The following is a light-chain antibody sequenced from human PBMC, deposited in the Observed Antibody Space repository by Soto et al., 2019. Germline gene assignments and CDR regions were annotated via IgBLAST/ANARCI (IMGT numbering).Light chain of an antibody. CDR3: QQYESYFRT. J-gene: IGKJ1*01. Sequence: DIQMTQSPSTLAASVGDRVTITCRASESISNWLAWYQQKPGKAPKLLIYKASSLESGVPSRFSCSGSETEFTLTISSLQPDDLGIYYCQQYESYFRTFGQGTKVEIK. CDR1: ESISNW. CDR2: KAS. V-gene: IGKV1-5*03.